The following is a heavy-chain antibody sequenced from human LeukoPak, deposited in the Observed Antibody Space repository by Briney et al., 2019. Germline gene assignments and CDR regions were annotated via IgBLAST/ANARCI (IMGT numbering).Heavy chain of an antibody. CDR2: INHSGST. CDR1: GGSFSGYY. V-gene: IGHV4-34*01. J-gene: IGHJ6*02. CDR3: AREGWQQLVLVLDV. D-gene: IGHD6-13*01. Sequence: SETLSLTCAVYGGSFSGYYWSWIRQPPGKGLEWIGEINHSGSTNYNPSLKSRVTISVDTSKNQFSLKLSSVTAADTAVYYCAREGWQQLVLVLDVWGQGTTATVSS.